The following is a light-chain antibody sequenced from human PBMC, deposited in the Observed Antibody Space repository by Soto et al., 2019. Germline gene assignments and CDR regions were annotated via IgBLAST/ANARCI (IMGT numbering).Light chain of an antibody. V-gene: IGKV3-20*01. CDR1: QSVSSSY. CDR2: GAS. J-gene: IGKJ4*01. CDR3: HQYDSSPLT. Sequence: EIVLTQSPGTLSLSPGERATLSCRASQSVSSSYLAWYQQKPGQATGLLIYGASSRATGIPDRFSGSGSGTDFTLTISRLEPEDFAVYYCHQYDSSPLTFGGGTKVEIK.